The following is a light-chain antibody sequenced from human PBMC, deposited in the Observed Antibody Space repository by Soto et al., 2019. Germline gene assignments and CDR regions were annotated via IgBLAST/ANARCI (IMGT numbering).Light chain of an antibody. J-gene: IGLJ3*02. V-gene: IGLV1-40*01. Sequence: QSVLTQPPSVSGAPGQRVTISCTGSSSNIGAGYDVHWYQQLPGTATKLLISGNSNRPSGVPDRFSGSKSGTSGSLAITGLQAEDEADYYCQSYDSSLSGWVFGGGTKLTVL. CDR1: SSNIGAGYD. CDR3: QSYDSSLSGWV. CDR2: GNS.